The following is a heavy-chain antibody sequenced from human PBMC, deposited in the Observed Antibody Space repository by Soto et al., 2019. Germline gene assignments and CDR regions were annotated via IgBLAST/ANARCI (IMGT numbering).Heavy chain of an antibody. Sequence: EVQLLESGGGLVQPGGSLRLSCAASGFTFSSYAMSWVRQAPGKGLEWVSAISGSGGSTYYADSVKGRFTISRDNSKNTLYLQMNSLRAEDTAVYYCAKDGAHIVVVVAASGYYGMDVRGQGTTVTVSS. CDR3: AKDGAHIVVVVAASGYYGMDV. CDR2: ISGSGGST. J-gene: IGHJ6*02. D-gene: IGHD2-15*01. CDR1: GFTFSSYA. V-gene: IGHV3-23*01.